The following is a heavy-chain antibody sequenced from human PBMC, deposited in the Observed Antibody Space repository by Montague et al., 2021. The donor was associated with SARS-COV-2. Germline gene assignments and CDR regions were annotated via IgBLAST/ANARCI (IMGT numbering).Heavy chain of an antibody. D-gene: IGHD6-19*01. CDR1: GDSVSSNSAA. J-gene: IGHJ4*02. V-gene: IGHV6-1*01. CDR3: ALAVAGRGGYDY. Sequence: CAISGDSVSSNSAAWNWIRQSPSRALEWLGRTYYRSKWYYEYAVSLKSRITINPDTSKNQFSLQVKSMTPEDTAVYYCALAVAGRGGYDYWGQGTPVTVSS. CDR2: TYYRSKWYY.